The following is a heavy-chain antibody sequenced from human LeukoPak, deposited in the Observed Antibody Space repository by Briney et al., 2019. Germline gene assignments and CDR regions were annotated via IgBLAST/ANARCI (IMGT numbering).Heavy chain of an antibody. CDR1: GGSISSYY. J-gene: IGHJ4*02. CDR2: IYTSGST. Sequence: SETLSLTCTVSGGSISSYYWSWIRQPAGKGLEWIGRIYTSGSTNYNPSLKSRVTMSVDTSKNQFSLKLSSVTAADAAVYYCAGEGIAARGSDYWGQGILVTVSS. V-gene: IGHV4-4*07. CDR3: AGEGIAARGSDY. D-gene: IGHD6-6*01.